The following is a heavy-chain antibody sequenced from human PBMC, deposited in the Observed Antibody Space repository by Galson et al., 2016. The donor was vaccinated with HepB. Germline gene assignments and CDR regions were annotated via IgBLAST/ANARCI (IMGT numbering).Heavy chain of an antibody. J-gene: IGHJ2*01. Sequence: SLRLSCAASGFTFDNYTMNWLHQAPGKGLEWVSSVSHSSTYVYYADSVEGRFTISRDNAKNSLYLEMNSLRVEDTAVFYCARSLGWYFDVWGRGTLVTVSS. D-gene: IGHD6-6*01. CDR3: ARSLGWYFDV. CDR1: GFTFDNYT. CDR2: VSHSSTYV. V-gene: IGHV3-21*01.